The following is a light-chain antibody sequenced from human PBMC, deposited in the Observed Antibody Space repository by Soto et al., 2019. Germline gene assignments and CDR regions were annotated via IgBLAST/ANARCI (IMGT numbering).Light chain of an antibody. Sequence: DIQMTQSPASLSASVGDRVTITCRASQTISSYLNWYQQKAGAASKLLIYSASTLQSGVPSRFSGSGFGTEYTLTISSLQPADFAVYYCQQTFRTPHTVGQGTKLDIK. CDR2: SAS. CDR1: QTISSY. V-gene: IGKV1-39*01. J-gene: IGKJ2*01. CDR3: QQTFRTPHT.